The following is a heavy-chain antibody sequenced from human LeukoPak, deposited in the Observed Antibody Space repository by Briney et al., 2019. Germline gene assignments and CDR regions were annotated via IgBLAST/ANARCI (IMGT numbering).Heavy chain of an antibody. J-gene: IGHJ4*02. CDR3: ARGHYGLDY. D-gene: IGHD3-16*01. CDR1: GFTFSDHY. V-gene: IGHV3-11*01. CDR2: IWNSGSTI. Sequence: PGGSLRLSCAASGFTFSDHYISWIRQAPGKGLEWVSYIWNSGSTIYYADSVKGRFTISRDNAKNSVYLQMNSLRVEDTAVYYCARGHYGLDYWGQGTMVTASS.